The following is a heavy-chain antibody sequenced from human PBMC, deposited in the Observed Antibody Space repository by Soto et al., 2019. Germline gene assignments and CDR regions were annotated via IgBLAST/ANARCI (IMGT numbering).Heavy chain of an antibody. CDR3: ARELGYCSGNICYSGWFDP. J-gene: IGHJ5*02. D-gene: IGHD2-15*01. CDR2: IYYSGST. V-gene: IGHV4-59*01. CDR1: GGSISSYY. Sequence: SETLSLTCTVSGGSISSYYWSWIRQPPGKGLVWIGNIYYSGSTNYNPSLKSRVTISVDTSKNQFSLKLSSVTAADTAVYYCARELGYCSGNICYSGWFDPWGQGTPVTVSS.